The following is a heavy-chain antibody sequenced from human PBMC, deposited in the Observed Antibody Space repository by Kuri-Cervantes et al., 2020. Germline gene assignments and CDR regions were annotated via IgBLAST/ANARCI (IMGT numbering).Heavy chain of an antibody. Sequence: SVKVSCKASGGTFSSYAISWVRQAPGQGLEWMGGIIPIFGTANYAQKFQGRVTMTRDTSTSTVYMELSSLRSEDTAVYYCARDPCGGDCYSGDAFDIWGQGTMVTVSS. CDR2: IIPIFGTA. CDR3: ARDPCGGDCYSGDAFDI. CDR1: GGTFSSYA. V-gene: IGHV1-69*05. J-gene: IGHJ3*02. D-gene: IGHD2-21*02.